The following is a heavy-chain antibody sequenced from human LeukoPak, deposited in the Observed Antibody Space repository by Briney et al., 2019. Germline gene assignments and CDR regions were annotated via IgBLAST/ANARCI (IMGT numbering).Heavy chain of an antibody. CDR1: GFTFSSYA. CDR3: ATSMLGTEGFDY. Sequence: GGSLRFSCAASGFTFSSYAMSWVRQAPGKGLEWVSSISSSSSYIYYADSVKGRFTISRDNAKNSLYLQMNSLRAEDTAVYYCATSMLGTEGFDYWGQGTLVTVSS. J-gene: IGHJ4*02. V-gene: IGHV3-21*01. D-gene: IGHD2/OR15-2a*01. CDR2: ISSSSSYI.